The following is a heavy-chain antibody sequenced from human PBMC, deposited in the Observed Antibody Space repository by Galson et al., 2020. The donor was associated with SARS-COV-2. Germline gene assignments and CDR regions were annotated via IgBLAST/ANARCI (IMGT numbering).Heavy chain of an antibody. CDR2: ISSSSSTI. V-gene: IGHV3-48*04. CDR1: GFTFSSYS. D-gene: IGHD3-9*01. J-gene: IGHJ6*03. CDR3: ARDGGHFDWLLLSDYYYYYMDV. Sequence: GESLKISCAASGFTFSSYSMNWVRQAPGKGLEWVSYISSSSSTIYYADSVKGRFTISRDNAKNSLYLQMNSLRAEDTAVYYCARDGGHFDWLLLSDYYYYYMDVWGKGTTVTVSS.